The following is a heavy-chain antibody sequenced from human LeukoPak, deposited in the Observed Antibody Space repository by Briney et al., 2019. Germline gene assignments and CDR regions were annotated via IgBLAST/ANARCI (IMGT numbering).Heavy chain of an antibody. V-gene: IGHV1-2*02. J-gene: IGHJ5*02. Sequence: AAVKVSCKASGYTFTGYYMHLVRQDPGQGLEWMGLINPNSGGTNYAQKFHGRVTMTRDTSISTAYMELIRLRCDGTAVYYCARDGGTFGDFDPWGQGTLVTVSS. CDR1: GYTFTGYY. CDR3: ARDGGTFGDFDP. D-gene: IGHD3-16*01. CDR2: INPNSGGT.